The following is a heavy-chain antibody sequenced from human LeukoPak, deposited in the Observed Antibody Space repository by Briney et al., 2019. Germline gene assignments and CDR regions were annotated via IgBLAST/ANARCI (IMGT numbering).Heavy chain of an antibody. CDR1: GGSISSGSYY. CDR3: ARAAEYSSSWKTFVIDY. Sequence: PSETLSLTCTVSGGSISSGSYYWSWIRQPAGKGLEWIGRIYTSGSTNYNPSLKSRVTISVDTSKNQFSPKLSSVTAADTAVYYCARAAEYSSSWKTFVIDYWGQGTLVTVSS. CDR2: IYTSGST. V-gene: IGHV4-61*02. J-gene: IGHJ4*02. D-gene: IGHD6-13*01.